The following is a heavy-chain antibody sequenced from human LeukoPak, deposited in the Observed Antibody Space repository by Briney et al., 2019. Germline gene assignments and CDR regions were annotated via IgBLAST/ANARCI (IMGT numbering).Heavy chain of an antibody. J-gene: IGHJ4*02. CDR1: EFTFSNAW. CDR2: IKSKTDGGTT. Sequence: PGGSLRLSCAASEFTFSNAWMTWVRQGPGKGLEWVGRIKSKTDGGTTDYAAPVEGRFTISRDDSKNTVYLQMNSLKTDDTAVYYCTSQYFDYWGQGTLVAVSS. V-gene: IGHV3-15*01. CDR3: TSQYFDY.